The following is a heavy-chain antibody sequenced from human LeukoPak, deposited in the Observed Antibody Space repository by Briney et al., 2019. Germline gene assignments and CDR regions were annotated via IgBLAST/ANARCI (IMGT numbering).Heavy chain of an antibody. D-gene: IGHD6-13*01. CDR2: INPNSGGT. V-gene: IGHV1-2*02. Sequence: ASVKVSCKASGYTFTGYYMHWVRQAPGQGLEWMGWINPNSGGTNYAQKFQGRVTMTRDTSISTAYMELGRLRSDDTAVYYCARGRLAAAGTYLRRKNWFDPWGQGTLVTVSS. CDR1: GYTFTGYY. J-gene: IGHJ5*02. CDR3: ARGRLAAAGTYLRRKNWFDP.